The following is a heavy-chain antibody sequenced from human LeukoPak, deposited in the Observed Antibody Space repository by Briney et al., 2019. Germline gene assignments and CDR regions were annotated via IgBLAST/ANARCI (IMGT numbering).Heavy chain of an antibody. CDR2: INSDGSST. V-gene: IGHV3-74*01. Sequence: GGSLRLSCAASGFTFSSYWMHWVRQAPGKGLVWVSRINSDGSSTNYADSVKGRFTISRDNAKNTLYLQMNSLRAEDTAVYYCARVNSTNSGFYAYWGQGTLVTVSS. D-gene: IGHD3-22*01. CDR3: ARVNSTNSGFYAY. CDR1: GFTFSSYW. J-gene: IGHJ4*02.